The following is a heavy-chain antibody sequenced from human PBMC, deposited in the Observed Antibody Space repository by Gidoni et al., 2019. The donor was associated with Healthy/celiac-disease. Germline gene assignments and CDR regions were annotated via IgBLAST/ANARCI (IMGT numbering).Heavy chain of an antibody. D-gene: IGHD6-13*01. Sequence: HITLQESGPTMLKPTQTLTLTCTFSGFSLSTSGVGVGWIRQPPGKALEWLALIYWDDDKRYSPSMKSRRTITKDTSKNQVVLTMTNMDPVDTATYYCAHIKTSIAAAGTFDYWGQGTLVTVSS. CDR3: AHIKTSIAAAGTFDY. CDR2: IYWDDDK. J-gene: IGHJ4*02. V-gene: IGHV2-5*02. CDR1: GFSLSTSGVG.